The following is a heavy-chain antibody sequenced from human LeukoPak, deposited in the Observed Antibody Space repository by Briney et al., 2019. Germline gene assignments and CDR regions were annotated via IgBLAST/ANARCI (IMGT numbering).Heavy chain of an antibody. J-gene: IGHJ6*02. D-gene: IGHD3-3*01. CDR3: AKSDFWSGHYYYYGMDV. CDR1: GFTFSSYW. Sequence: PGGSLRLSCAASGFTFSSYWMNWARQAPGKGLEWVASINHNGNVNYYVDSVKGRFTISRDNAKNSLYLQMSNLRAEDTAVYYCAKSDFWSGHYYYYGMDVWGQGTTVTVSS. V-gene: IGHV3-7*01. CDR2: INHNGNVN.